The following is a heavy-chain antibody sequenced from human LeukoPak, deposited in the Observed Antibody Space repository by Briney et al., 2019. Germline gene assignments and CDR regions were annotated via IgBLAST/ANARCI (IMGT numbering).Heavy chain of an antibody. CDR2: ISAYNGNT. J-gene: IGHJ6*02. CDR1: GYTFTSYG. Sequence: GASVKVPCKASGYTFTSYGISWVRQAPGQGLEWMGWISAYNGNTNYAQKLQGRVTMTTDTSTSTAYMELRSLRSDDTAVYYCARDRATSVYYYGMDVWGQGTTVTVSS. CDR3: ARDRATSVYYYGMDV. D-gene: IGHD1-26*01. V-gene: IGHV1-18*01.